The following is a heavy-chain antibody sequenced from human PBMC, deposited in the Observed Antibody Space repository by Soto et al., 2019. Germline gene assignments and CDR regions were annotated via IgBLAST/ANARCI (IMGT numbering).Heavy chain of an antibody. CDR3: ASALSGRKYYFDY. Sequence: QLQLQESGPGLVKPSETLSLTCTVSGGSISSSSYYWGWIRQPPGKGLEWIGSIYYSGSTYYNPSLKSRVTISVDTSKNQFSLKLSSVTAADTAVYYCASALSGRKYYFDYWGQGTLVTVSS. V-gene: IGHV4-39*01. CDR2: IYYSGST. CDR1: GGSISSSSYY. D-gene: IGHD3-10*01. J-gene: IGHJ4*02.